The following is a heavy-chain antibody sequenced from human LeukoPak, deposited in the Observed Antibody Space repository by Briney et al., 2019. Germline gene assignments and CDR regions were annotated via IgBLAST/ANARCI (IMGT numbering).Heavy chain of an antibody. J-gene: IGHJ6*03. CDR2: IYSSGST. D-gene: IGHD6-19*01. CDR1: GGSVSDFY. Sequence: SETLSLTCSVSGGSVSDFYWSWVRQSPGQGLEYIAYIYSSGSTNYNPSLKSRVTISIDTSKNTFSLKMTSVTAADAAVYYCARRVGWPTTTYYYMDVWGRGTTVTIS. V-gene: IGHV4-59*02. CDR3: ARRVGWPTTTYYYMDV.